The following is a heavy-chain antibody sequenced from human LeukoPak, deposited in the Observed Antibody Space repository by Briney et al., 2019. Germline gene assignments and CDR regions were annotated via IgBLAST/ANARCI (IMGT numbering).Heavy chain of an antibody. D-gene: IGHD5-18*01. Sequence: SETLSLTCTVSGGSISSSSYYWGWIRQPPGKGLEWIGSIYYSGSAFYNPSLKSRVSILVDTSKNQFSLKLSSVTAADTAVYYCARDKERQLWIDYWGQGTLVTVSS. J-gene: IGHJ4*02. CDR2: IYYSGSA. V-gene: IGHV4-39*07. CDR3: ARDKERQLWIDY. CDR1: GGSISSSSYY.